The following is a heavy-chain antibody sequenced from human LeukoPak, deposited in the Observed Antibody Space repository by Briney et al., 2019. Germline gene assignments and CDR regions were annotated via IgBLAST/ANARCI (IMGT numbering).Heavy chain of an antibody. CDR1: GYNFTNYW. CDR2: LDPSDSYT. J-gene: IGHJ3*02. V-gene: IGHV5-10-1*01. CDR3: ARQGSGSGPGGAFDI. Sequence: GESLKISCKGSGYNFTNYWINWVRQMPGKGLEWMGMLDPSDSYTNYSPSFQGHVSISSDKSISTASLQWSSLKASDTAMYYCARQGSGSGPGGAFDIWVQGTMVTVSS. D-gene: IGHD3-10*01.